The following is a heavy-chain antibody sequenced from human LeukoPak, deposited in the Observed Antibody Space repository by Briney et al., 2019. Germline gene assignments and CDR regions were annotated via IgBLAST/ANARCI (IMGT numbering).Heavy chain of an antibody. Sequence: GASVKVSCKASGYTFTSYYMHWVRQAPGQRLEWMGWINAGNGNTKYSQKFQGRVTITRDTSASTAYMELSSLRSEDTAVYYCARETTDIVVVVAATIGGMDVWGQGTTVTVSS. D-gene: IGHD2-15*01. CDR2: INAGNGNT. J-gene: IGHJ6*02. CDR1: GYTFTSYY. CDR3: ARETTDIVVVVAATIGGMDV. V-gene: IGHV1-3*01.